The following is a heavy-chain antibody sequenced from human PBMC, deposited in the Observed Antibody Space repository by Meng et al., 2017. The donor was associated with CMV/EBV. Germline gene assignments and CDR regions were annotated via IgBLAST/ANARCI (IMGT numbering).Heavy chain of an antibody. V-gene: IGHV4-59*01. D-gene: IGHD2-2*01. CDR2: IYYSGST. CDR3: AAVVPAAPGYYFDY. J-gene: IGHJ4*02. Sequence: SETLSLTYTVSGGSISSYYWSWIRQPPGKGLEWIGYIYYSGSTNYNPSLKSRVTISVDTSKNQFSLKLSSVTAADTAVYYCAAVVPAAPGYYFDYWGQGTLVTVSS. CDR1: GGSISSYY.